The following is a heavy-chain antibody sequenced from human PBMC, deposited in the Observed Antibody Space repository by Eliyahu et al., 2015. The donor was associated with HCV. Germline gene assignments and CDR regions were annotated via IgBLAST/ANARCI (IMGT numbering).Heavy chain of an antibody. CDR3: AGGGDLFDP. D-gene: IGHD3-16*01. J-gene: IGHJ5*02. Sequence: EVQLVESGGGLVQPGGSLRLSCASSGFTFSSXWMSWVRQAPGKGLEGVANIKXXGSEKYYVDSVKGRFTISRDNAKNSLYLQMNSLRAEDTAVYYCAGGGDLFDPWGQGTLVTVSS. CDR2: IKXXGSEK. CDR1: GFTFSSXW. V-gene: IGHV3-7*04.